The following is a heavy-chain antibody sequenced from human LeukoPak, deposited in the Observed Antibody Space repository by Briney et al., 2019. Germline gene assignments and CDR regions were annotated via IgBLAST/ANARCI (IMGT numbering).Heavy chain of an antibody. Sequence: KPSETLSLTCAVSGYSISSGYYWGWIRQPPGKGLEWIGEINHSGSTNYNPSLKSRVTISVDTSKNQFSLKLSSVTAADTAVYYCARGIPGRSIDYWGQGTLVTVSS. D-gene: IGHD6-13*01. CDR3: ARGIPGRSIDY. CDR2: INHSGST. J-gene: IGHJ4*02. V-gene: IGHV4-38-2*01. CDR1: GYSISSGYY.